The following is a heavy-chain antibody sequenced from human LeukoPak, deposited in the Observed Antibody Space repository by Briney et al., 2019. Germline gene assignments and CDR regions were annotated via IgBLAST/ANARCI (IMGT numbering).Heavy chain of an antibody. Sequence: SETLSLTCTVSGGSITSYSWSWFRQPPGKGLELIGYINYSGGTNCDPSLKSRVTISMDTSKNQFSLKLSSVTAADTAVYYCARDSGGTAEYWGQGTLVTVSS. D-gene: IGHD6-13*01. CDR2: INYSGGT. CDR3: ARDSGGTAEY. CDR1: GGSITSYS. J-gene: IGHJ4*02. V-gene: IGHV4-59*01.